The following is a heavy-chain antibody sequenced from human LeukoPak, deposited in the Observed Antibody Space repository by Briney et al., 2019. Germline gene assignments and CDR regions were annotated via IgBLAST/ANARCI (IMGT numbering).Heavy chain of an antibody. D-gene: IGHD1-14*01. J-gene: IGHJ4*02. CDR3: ARSQGSTYNPRSGFDY. CDR2: ISWDGGVI. Sequence: GGSLRLSCAASGFTFDDYAMHWLRQIPGKGLDWVSGISWDGGVIGYADSVKGRFTISRDTSKNTVYLQMNSLRPEDTAVYYCARSQGSTYNPRSGFDYWGQGTLVTVSS. CDR1: GFTFDDYA. V-gene: IGHV3-9*01.